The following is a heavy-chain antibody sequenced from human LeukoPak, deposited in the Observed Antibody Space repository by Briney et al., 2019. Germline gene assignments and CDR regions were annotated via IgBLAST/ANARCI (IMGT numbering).Heavy chain of an antibody. D-gene: IGHD2-2*01. CDR3: ARSSPPYCSSTSCLPYNWFDP. CDR2: IYYSGST. V-gene: IGHV4-39*01. CDR1: GGSISSSSYY. Sequence: SETLSLTCTVSGGSISSSSYYWGWIRQPPGKGLEWIGSIYYSGSTYYNPSLKSRVTISVDTSKNQFSLKLSSVTAADTAVYYCARSSPPYCSSTSCLPYNWFDPWGQGTLVTVSS. J-gene: IGHJ5*02.